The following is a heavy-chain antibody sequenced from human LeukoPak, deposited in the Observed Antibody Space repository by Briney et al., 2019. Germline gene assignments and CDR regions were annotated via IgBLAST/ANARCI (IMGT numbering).Heavy chain of an antibody. J-gene: IGHJ6*03. Sequence: SGGSLRLSCAASGFTFSSYSMNWVRQAPGKGLEWVSSISSSSSYICYADSVKGRFTISRDNAKNSLYLQMNSLRAEDTAVYYCARVRSGYDSYYYYYYMDVWGKGTTVTVS. D-gene: IGHD2-2*01. CDR3: ARVRSGYDSYYYYYYMDV. CDR2: ISSSSSYI. V-gene: IGHV3-21*01. CDR1: GFTFSSYS.